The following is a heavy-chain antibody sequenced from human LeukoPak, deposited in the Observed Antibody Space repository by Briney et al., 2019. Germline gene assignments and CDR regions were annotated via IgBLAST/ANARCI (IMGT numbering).Heavy chain of an antibody. CDR2: IAYDGSNK. CDR1: GFIFSNYA. D-gene: IGHD3-10*01. CDR3: ATPMVRGGGRVGVENDY. J-gene: IGHJ4*02. V-gene: IGHV3-30*10. Sequence: PGRSLRLSCAASGFIFSNYAMHWVRQAPGKGREWVAVIAYDGSNKYYTDSVKGRFTISRDNSKNTLYLQMHRLRPEDTAVYYCATPMVRGGGRVGVENDYWGQGTLVSVPS.